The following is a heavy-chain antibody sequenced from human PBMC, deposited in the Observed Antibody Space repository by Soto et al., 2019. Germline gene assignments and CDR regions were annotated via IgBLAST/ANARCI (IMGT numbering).Heavy chain of an antibody. CDR1: GGSISGGGSS. V-gene: IGHV4-30-2*01. Sequence: QLQLQESGSGLVKLSQPLSLTCAAFGGSISGGGSSWGWIRHPPGKGLEWIGYIYHSGSTYYNPSLKSRVTISVDRSKNQFSLKLSSVTAADTAVYYCARVPDVWGQGTTVTVSS. CDR3: ARVPDV. J-gene: IGHJ6*02. CDR2: IYHSGST.